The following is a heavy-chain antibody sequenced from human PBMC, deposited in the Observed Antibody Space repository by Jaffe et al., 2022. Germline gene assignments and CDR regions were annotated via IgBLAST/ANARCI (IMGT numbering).Heavy chain of an antibody. CDR2: IYYSGST. D-gene: IGHD3-9*01. J-gene: IGHJ6*03. V-gene: IGHV4-59*01. CDR1: GGSISSYY. Sequence: QVQLQESGPGLVKPSETLSLTCTVSGGSISSYYWSWIRQPPGKGLEWIGYIYYSGSTNYNPSLKSRVTISVDTSKNQFSLKLSSVTAADTAVYYCARGVLGGYFDWLTRNYYYLGYYMDVWGKGTTVTVSS. CDR3: ARGVLGGYFDWLTRNYYYLGYYMDV.